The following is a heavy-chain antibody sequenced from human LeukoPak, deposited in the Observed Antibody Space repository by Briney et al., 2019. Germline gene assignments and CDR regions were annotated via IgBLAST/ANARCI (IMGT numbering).Heavy chain of an antibody. CDR2: ISSDGKNK. CDR3: ARAAAGLRYYYYYYMDV. CDR1: GFTFSTYA. Sequence: GGSLRLSCAASGFTFSTYAIHWVRQAPGKGLEWVALISSDGKNKHYADSVKGRFTISRDNSKNTLYLQMNSLRAEDTALYYCARAAAGLRYYYYYYMDVWGKGTTVTVSS. J-gene: IGHJ6*03. V-gene: IGHV3-30*04. D-gene: IGHD6-13*01.